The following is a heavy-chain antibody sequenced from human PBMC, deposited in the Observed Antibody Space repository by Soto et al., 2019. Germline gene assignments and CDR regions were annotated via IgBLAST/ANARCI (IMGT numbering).Heavy chain of an antibody. J-gene: IGHJ4*02. CDR2: VDSEDGET. CDR3: ATAPWNYVLVPAFDY. CDR1: GYTLTEIV. V-gene: IGHV1-24*01. D-gene: IGHD1-7*01. Sequence: QVQLVQSGAEVKKPGASVKVACKVSGYTLTEIVMHWARQAPRKGLESMGGVDSEDGETIYAQKFQGRVTMTEDTSTDTASMELSSLRSENTAVYSCATAPWNYVLVPAFDYWVQGTLVTVSS.